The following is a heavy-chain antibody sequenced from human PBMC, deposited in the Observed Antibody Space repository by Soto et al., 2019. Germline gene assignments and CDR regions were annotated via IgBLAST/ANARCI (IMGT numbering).Heavy chain of an antibody. CDR1: GGTFSSYA. CDR2: IIPIFGTA. CDR3: AGPGFCSGGSCPLNYYYYYGMDV. V-gene: IGHV1-69*12. Sequence: QVQLVQSGAEVKKPGSSVKVSCKASGGTFSSYAISWVRQAPGQGLEWMGGIIPIFGTADYAQKFQGRVTITADESTSTAYMELSSLRSEDTGVYYCAGPGFCSGGSCPLNYYYYYGMDVWGQGTTVTVSS. D-gene: IGHD2-15*01. J-gene: IGHJ6*02.